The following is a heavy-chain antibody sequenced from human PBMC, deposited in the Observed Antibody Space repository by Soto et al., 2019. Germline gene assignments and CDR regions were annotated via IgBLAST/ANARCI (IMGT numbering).Heavy chain of an antibody. CDR3: ARVLHIAVAGPHTKAYFDY. Sequence: PSETLSLTCAVYGGSFSGYYWSWIRQPPGKGLEWIGEINHSGSTNYNPSLKSRVTISVDTSKNQFSLKLSSVTAADTAVYYCARVLHIAVAGPHTKAYFDYWGQGTLGTGS. CDR1: GGSFSGYY. CDR2: INHSGST. V-gene: IGHV4-34*01. D-gene: IGHD6-19*01. J-gene: IGHJ4*02.